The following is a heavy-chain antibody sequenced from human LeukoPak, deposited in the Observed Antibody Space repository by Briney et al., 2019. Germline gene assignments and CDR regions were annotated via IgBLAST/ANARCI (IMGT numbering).Heavy chain of an antibody. CDR1: GFTFSSYS. V-gene: IGHV3-21*01. Sequence: GGSLRLSCAASGFTFSSYSMNWVRQAPGKGLEWVSSIGGSSSSVYHADSVKGRFSTSRDSAKRSLYLQMNSLRVEDTAVYYCAREAQEAFDIWGQGTMVTVSS. CDR3: AREAQEAFDI. J-gene: IGHJ3*02. CDR2: IGGSSSSV.